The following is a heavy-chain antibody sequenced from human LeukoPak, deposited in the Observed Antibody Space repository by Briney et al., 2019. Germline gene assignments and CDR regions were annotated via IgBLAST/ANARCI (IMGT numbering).Heavy chain of an antibody. V-gene: IGHV1-69*05. CDR3: ARTSLVPPDYYDSSGSGSEH. CDR2: IIPIFGTA. Sequence: SSVKVSCKASGGTFSRYAISWVRQAPGQRLEWMGRIIPIFGTANYAQKFQGRVTITTDESTSTAYMELSSLRSEDTAVYYCARTSLVPPDYYDSSGSGSEHWGQGTLVTVSS. CDR1: GGTFSRYA. D-gene: IGHD3-22*01. J-gene: IGHJ4*02.